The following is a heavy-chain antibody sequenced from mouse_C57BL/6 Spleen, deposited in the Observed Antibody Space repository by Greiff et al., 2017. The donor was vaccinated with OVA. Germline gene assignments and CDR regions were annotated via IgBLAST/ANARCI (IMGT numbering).Heavy chain of an antibody. D-gene: IGHD2-5*01. CDR1: GYTFTDYE. V-gene: IGHV1-15*01. CDR2: IDPETGGT. Sequence: VQLQQSGAELVRPGASVTLSCKASGYTFTDYEMHWVKQTPVHGLEWIGAIDPETGGTAYNQKFKGKAILTADKSSSTAYMELRSLTSEDSAVYYCTRGDYSSHYFDYWGQGTTLTVSS. CDR3: TRGDYSSHYFDY. J-gene: IGHJ2*01.